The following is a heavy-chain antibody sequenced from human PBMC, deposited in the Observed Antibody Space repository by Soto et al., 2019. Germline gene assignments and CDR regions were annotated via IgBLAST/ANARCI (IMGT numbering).Heavy chain of an antibody. Sequence: QVQLLESGGGVVQPGRSLILSCAASGFTFSSYGMHWFRQAPGKGLEWVAVISYDGSNKYYADSVKGRFTISRDNSKNTLYLQRNSLRAEDTAVYSCAKTGARNWNENYFDYWGQGTLVTVSS. V-gene: IGHV3-30*18. CDR3: AKTGARNWNENYFDY. CDR1: GFTFSSYG. CDR2: ISYDGSNK. D-gene: IGHD1-1*01. J-gene: IGHJ4*02.